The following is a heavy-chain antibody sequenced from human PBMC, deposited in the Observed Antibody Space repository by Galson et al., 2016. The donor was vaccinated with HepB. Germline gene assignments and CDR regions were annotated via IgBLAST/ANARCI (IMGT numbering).Heavy chain of an antibody. D-gene: IGHD2-15*01. CDR3: ARELLLGYWFDP. V-gene: IGHV4-30-4*08. CDR2: IYNSGST. J-gene: IGHJ5*02. CDR1: GGSISSGDYY. Sequence: TLSLTCTVSGGSISSGDYYWTWIRQPPGKGLEWIGYIYNSGSTEYNESLKSRISMSVDTSKNQFSLKLTSVTAADTAVYYCARELLLGYWFDPWGPGTLVTVSS.